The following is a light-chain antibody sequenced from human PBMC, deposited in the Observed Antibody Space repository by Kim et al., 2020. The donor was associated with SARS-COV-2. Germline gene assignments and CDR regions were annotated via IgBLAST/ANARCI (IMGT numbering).Light chain of an antibody. J-gene: IGLJ2*01. Sequence: PGKTDTIICGDDSIGRRNVRLYQQKPVQAPVVVVYDNIDRPSGIPERFSGSNSGNTATLTIGRVDAGDETDYFCQVWDSGSEHVVFGGGTQLTDL. CDR3: QVWDSGSEHVV. CDR2: DNI. V-gene: IGLV3-21*03. CDR1: SIGRRN.